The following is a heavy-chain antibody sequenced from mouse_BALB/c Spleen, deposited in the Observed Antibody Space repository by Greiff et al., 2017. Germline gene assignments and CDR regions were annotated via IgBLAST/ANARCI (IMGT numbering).Heavy chain of an antibody. J-gene: IGHJ3*01. CDR1: GYTFTDYN. CDR2: INPNNGGT. Sequence: EVQLQQSGPELVKPGASVKIPCKASGYTFTDYNMDWVKQSHGKSLEWIGDINPNNGGTIYNQKFKGKATLTVDKSSSTAYMELRSLTSEDTAVYYCVSGNYDWFAYWGQGTLVTVSA. V-gene: IGHV1-18*01. CDR3: VSGNYDWFAY. D-gene: IGHD2-1*01.